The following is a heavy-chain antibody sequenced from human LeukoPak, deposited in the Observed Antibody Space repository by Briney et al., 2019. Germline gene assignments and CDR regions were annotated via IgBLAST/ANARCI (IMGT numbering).Heavy chain of an antibody. D-gene: IGHD6-25*01. CDR2: IKQDGSER. V-gene: IGHV3-7*01. J-gene: IGHJ4*02. CDR3: ARDVSGEHDSASRIHLDS. CDR1: GFIFSNYW. Sequence: PGGSLRLSCAASGFIFSNYWMTWVRQAPGKGLEWVANIKQDGSERKYVDSVKGRFIISRDNAKKSLFLQLNSLRAEDTAVYYCARDVSGEHDSASRIHLDSWGQGTLVSVSS.